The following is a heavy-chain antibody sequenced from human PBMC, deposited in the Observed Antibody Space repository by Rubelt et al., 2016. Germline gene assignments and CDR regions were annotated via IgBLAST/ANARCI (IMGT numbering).Heavy chain of an antibody. CDR2: SYYSGST. J-gene: IGHJ4*02. V-gene: IGHV4-39*01. D-gene: IGHD4-11*01. Sequence: QLQLQESGPGLVKPSETLSLTCTVSGGSISSSSYYWGWIRQPPGKGLEWIGSSYYSGSTYYNPSLKRRVTISVETSKNQFSLKLSAGTAADTALYYCARLYGGTYDYKDYWGQGTLVTVSS. CDR3: ARLYGGTYDYKDY. CDR1: GGSISSSSYY.